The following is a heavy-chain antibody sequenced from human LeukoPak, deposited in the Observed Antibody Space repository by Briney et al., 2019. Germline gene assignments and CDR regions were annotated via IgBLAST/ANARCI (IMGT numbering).Heavy chain of an antibody. CDR1: GFTFSSCG. V-gene: IGHV3-20*04. J-gene: IGHJ3*02. CDR2: INWNGGST. Sequence: PGGSLRLSCAAPGFTFSSCGMSWVRQAPGKGLEWVSGINWNGGSTGYADSVKGRFTISRDNAKNSLYLQMNSLRAEDTALYYCARVGEQDAFDIWGQGTVVTVSS. CDR3: ARVGEQDAFDI.